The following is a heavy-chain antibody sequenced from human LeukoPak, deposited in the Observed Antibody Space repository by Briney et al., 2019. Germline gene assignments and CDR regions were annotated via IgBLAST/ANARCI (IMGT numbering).Heavy chain of an antibody. Sequence: ASVKVSCKASGYTFTGYYMHWVRQAPGQGLEWMGWINPNSGGTNYAQKFQGRVTMTRDTSISTAYMELSRLRSDDTAVYYCARDLGIAARPYYYYYYMDVWGKGTTVTVSS. V-gene: IGHV1-2*02. CDR3: ARDLGIAARPYYYYYYMDV. CDR1: GYTFTGYY. CDR2: INPNSGGT. D-gene: IGHD6-6*01. J-gene: IGHJ6*03.